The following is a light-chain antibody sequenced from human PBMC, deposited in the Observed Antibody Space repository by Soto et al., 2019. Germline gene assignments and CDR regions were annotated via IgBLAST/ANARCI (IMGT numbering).Light chain of an antibody. CDR2: DNN. CDR1: ISNIGNNY. V-gene: IGLV1-51*01. Sequence: QSVLTQPTSVSAAPGQTVTISCSGSISNIGNNYVSWYQHLPGTAPKLLIYDNNKRPSGIPDRFSASKSATSATLGITGLQTGDEADYYCESWDASLSAVLFGGGTKVTVL. CDR3: ESWDASLSAVL. J-gene: IGLJ2*01.